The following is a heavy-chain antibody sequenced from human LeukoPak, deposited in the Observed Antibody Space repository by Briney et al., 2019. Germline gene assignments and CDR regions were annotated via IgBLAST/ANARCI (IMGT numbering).Heavy chain of an antibody. CDR1: GFTFSDYY. CDR3: ARVGIALTSPFDY. J-gene: IGHJ4*02. CDR2: MSSRGYPT. D-gene: IGHD1-1*01. Sequence: TGGSLRLSCLASGFTFSDYYMSWVRQAPGKGLEWISYMSSRGYPTYYAESVKGRFTISRDNAKNTLYLQMHNLRTDDTAVYFCARVGIALTSPFDYWGLGTLAAVSS. V-gene: IGHV3-11*01.